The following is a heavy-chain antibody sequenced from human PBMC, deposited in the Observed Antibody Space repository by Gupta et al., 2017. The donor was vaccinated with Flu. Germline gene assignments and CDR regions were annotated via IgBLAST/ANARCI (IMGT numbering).Heavy chain of an antibody. D-gene: IGHD6-19*01. Sequence: EVQLLESGGGLVQPGGSLTLSCAASRFSFSFYAMSWVRLAPGKGLEWVSGISGSGSSTYYVDSVKGRFTISRENSKNTLYLQMNSLRVEDTAVYYCAKDRDVISGGSGWHGAYYYAFDVWGQGTTVTVS. V-gene: IGHV3-23*01. J-gene: IGHJ6*02. CDR3: AKDRDVISGGSGWHGAYYYAFDV. CDR2: ISGSGSST. CDR1: RFSFSFYA.